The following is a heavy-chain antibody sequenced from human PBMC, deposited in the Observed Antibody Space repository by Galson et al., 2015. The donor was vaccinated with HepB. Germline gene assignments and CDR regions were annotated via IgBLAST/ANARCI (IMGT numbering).Heavy chain of an antibody. D-gene: IGHD3-16*01. CDR1: GFTFLNYA. J-gene: IGHJ3*02. V-gene: IGHV3-23*01. Sequence: SLRLSCAASGFTFLNYAMHWVRQAPGKGLEWVSVISGNGASTYYTDSVKGRLTIFRDNSQNTVYLQMNSRRAEDTALYYCAKVVGGVTDAFDIWGQGTMVTVSS. CDR2: ISGNGAST. CDR3: AKVVGGVTDAFDI.